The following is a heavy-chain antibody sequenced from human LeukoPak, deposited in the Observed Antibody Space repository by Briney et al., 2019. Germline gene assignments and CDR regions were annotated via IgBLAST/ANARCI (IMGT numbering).Heavy chain of an antibody. CDR1: GGTFSSYA. J-gene: IGHJ4*02. CDR2: IIPIFGTA. CDR3: ARDFNTGYYDSSGYPFDY. V-gene: IGHV1-69*05. D-gene: IGHD3-22*01. Sequence: SVKVSCKASGGTFSSYAISWVRQAPGQGLEWMGGIIPIFGTANYAQKFQGRVTMTTDTSTSTAYMELRSLRSDDTAVYYCARDFNTGYYDSSGYPFDYWGQGTLVTVSS.